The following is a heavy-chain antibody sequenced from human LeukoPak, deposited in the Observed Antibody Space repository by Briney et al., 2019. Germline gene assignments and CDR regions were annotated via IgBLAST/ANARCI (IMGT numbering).Heavy chain of an antibody. CDR3: AKDSAKKYDDY. V-gene: IGHV3-53*01. CDR1: GFTFSDAW. D-gene: IGHD2/OR15-2a*01. J-gene: IGHJ4*02. CDR2: IYSGGST. Sequence: GGSLRLSCAASGFTFSDAWMNWVRQAPGKGLEWVSVIYSGGSTYYADSVKGRFTISRDNSKNTLFLQMNSLRAEDTAVYYCAKDSAKKYDDYWGQGTLVTVSS.